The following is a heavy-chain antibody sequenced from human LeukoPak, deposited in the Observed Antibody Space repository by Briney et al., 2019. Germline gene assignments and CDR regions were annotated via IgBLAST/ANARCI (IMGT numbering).Heavy chain of an antibody. J-gene: IGHJ4*02. CDR2: ISSSGSTI. Sequence: GGSLRLSCAASGFTFDDYGMSWVRQAPGKGLEWVSYISSSGSTIYYADSVKGRFTISRDNAKNSLYLQMNSLRAEDTAVYYCARDRYSGSYPLDYWGQGTLVTVSS. CDR1: GFTFDDYG. CDR3: ARDRYSGSYPLDY. D-gene: IGHD1-26*01. V-gene: IGHV3-11*01.